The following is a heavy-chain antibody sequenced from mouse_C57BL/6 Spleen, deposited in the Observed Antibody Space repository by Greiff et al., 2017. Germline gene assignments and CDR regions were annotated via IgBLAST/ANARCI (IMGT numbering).Heavy chain of an antibody. D-gene: IGHD1-1*01. Sequence: EVQLQESGAELVKPGASVKLSCTASGFNIKDYYMHWVKQRTEQGLEWIGRIDPEDGETKYAPKFQGKATITADTSSNTAYLQLSSLTSEDTAVYYCARLTTVVASVPYYAMDYWGQGTSVTVSS. J-gene: IGHJ4*01. CDR3: ARLTTVVASVPYYAMDY. CDR1: GFNIKDYY. CDR2: IDPEDGET. V-gene: IGHV14-2*01.